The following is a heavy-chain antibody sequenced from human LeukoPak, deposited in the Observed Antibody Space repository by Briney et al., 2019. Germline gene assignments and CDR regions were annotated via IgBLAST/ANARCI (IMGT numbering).Heavy chain of an antibody. J-gene: IGHJ4*02. V-gene: IGHV3-23*01. Sequence: PGGSLRLSCAASGFTFSSYAMSWVRQAPGKGLEWVSAISGSGGSTYYADSVKGRFTISRDNSKNTLYLQMNSLRAEDTAVYYCARDRGPITGTTRGPIDYWGQGTLVTVSS. D-gene: IGHD1-20*01. CDR2: ISGSGGST. CDR3: ARDRGPITGTTRGPIDY. CDR1: GFTFSSYA.